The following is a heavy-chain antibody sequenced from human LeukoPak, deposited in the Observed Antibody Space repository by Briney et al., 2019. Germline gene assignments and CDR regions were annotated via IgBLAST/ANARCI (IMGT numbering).Heavy chain of an antibody. J-gene: IGHJ4*02. CDR3: ARFMVRGLIVDY. CDR2: IYYSGST. D-gene: IGHD3-10*01. V-gene: IGHV4-39*01. CDR1: GGSISSNDYY. Sequence: PSETLSLTCTVSGGSISSNDYYWGWIRQPPGRGLEWIGNIYYSGSTFYNPSLMSRVTISVDTSKNQFSLKLSSVTAADTAVYYCARFMVRGLIVDYWGQGTLVTVSS.